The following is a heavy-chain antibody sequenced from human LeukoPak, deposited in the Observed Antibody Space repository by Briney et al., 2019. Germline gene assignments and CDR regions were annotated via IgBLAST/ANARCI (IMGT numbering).Heavy chain of an antibody. CDR1: GYTFTGYY. D-gene: IGHD3-22*01. CDR3: AIYYDSSGYYLDP. Sequence: ASVKVSCKASGYTFTGYYMHWVRQAPGQGLEWMGWINPNSGGTNYAQKFQGRVTMTRDTSISTAYMELSRLRSDDMAVYYCAIYYDSSGYYLDPWGQGTLVTVSS. CDR2: INPNSGGT. V-gene: IGHV1-2*02. J-gene: IGHJ5*02.